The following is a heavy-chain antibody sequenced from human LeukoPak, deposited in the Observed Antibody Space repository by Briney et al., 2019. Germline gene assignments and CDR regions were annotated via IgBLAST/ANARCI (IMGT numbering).Heavy chain of an antibody. V-gene: IGHV4-59*02. D-gene: IGHD2-2*01. Sequence: SGPTLVKPSETLSLTCTVSGGSVSSYYWSWIRQPPGKGLEWIGYIYYSGSTNYNPPLKSRVTISVDTSKNQFSLKLSSVTAADTAVYYCARGLRTPEYCSSTSCYERYWYFDLWGRGTLVTVSS. J-gene: IGHJ2*01. CDR1: GGSVSSYY. CDR2: IYYSGST. CDR3: ARGLRTPEYCSSTSCYERYWYFDL.